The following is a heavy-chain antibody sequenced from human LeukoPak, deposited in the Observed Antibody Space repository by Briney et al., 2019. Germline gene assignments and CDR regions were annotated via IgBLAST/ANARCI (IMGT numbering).Heavy chain of an antibody. CDR1: GGSFSGYY. D-gene: IGHD3-22*01. CDR3: AKAGEISGYFPSRFES. J-gene: IGHJ4*01. Sequence: SETLSLTCAVYGGSFSGYYWGWIRQPPGKGLEWIGSIYYSGSTYYNPSLKSRVTTSVDTSENQFSLKLSSVTAADTAMYYCAKAGEISGYFPSRFESWGHGTLVTVSS. V-gene: IGHV4-34*01. CDR2: IYYSGST.